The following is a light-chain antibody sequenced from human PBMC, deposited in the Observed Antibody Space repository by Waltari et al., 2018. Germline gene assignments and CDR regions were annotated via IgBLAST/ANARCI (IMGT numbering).Light chain of an antibody. V-gene: IGLV1-47*01. CDR1: SSNIGSNY. J-gene: IGLJ3*02. Sequence: QSVLTQPPSASGTPGQRVTISCSGSSSNIGSNYVYWYQQLPGTAPKLPIYRNNQRPHGVPARVSGSKSGTSASLAISGLRSEDEADYYCAAWDDSLSGWVFGGGTKLTVL. CDR3: AAWDDSLSGWV. CDR2: RNN.